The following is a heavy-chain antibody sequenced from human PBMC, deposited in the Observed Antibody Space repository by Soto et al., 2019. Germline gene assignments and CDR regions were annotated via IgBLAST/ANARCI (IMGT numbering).Heavy chain of an antibody. CDR3: ARGRRSSGWPYYYYYMDV. V-gene: IGHV4-34*01. CDR2: INHSGST. D-gene: IGHD6-19*01. Sequence: QVQLQQWGAGLLKPSETLSLTCAVYGGSFSGYYWSWIRQPPGKGLEWIGEINHSGSTNYNPSLKSRVTISVDTSKNQFSLKLSSVTAADTAVYYCARGRRSSGWPYYYYYMDVWGKGTTVTVSS. CDR1: GGSFSGYY. J-gene: IGHJ6*03.